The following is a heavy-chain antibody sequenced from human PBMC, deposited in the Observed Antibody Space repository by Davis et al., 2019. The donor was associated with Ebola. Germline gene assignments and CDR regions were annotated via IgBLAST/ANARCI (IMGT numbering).Heavy chain of an antibody. CDR2: IKKDGSEN. D-gene: IGHD2-2*01. CDR3: ARGQYLPYDVFDV. CDR1: GFTFNNYW. Sequence: PGGSLRLSCAASGFTFNNYWMGWVRQAPGRGLEWVANIKKDGSENYYVDSVKGRFTTSRDNAKNSLNLQMNSLRAEDTAVYYCARGQYLPYDVFDVWGQGTMVTVFS. V-gene: IGHV3-7*03. J-gene: IGHJ3*01.